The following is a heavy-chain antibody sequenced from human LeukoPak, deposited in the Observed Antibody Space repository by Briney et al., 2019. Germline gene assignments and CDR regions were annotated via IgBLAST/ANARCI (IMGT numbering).Heavy chain of an antibody. V-gene: IGHV3-30*04. Sequence: GGSLRLSCAASGFTFSSYAMHWVRQAPGKGLEWVAVISYDGSNKYYADSVKGRFTISRDNSKNTLYLQMSSLRAEDTAVYYCAKDGRQRKTYFYGSGSANAFDIWGQGTVVTVSP. CDR3: AKDGRQRKTYFYGSGSANAFDI. CDR2: ISYDGSNK. J-gene: IGHJ3*02. CDR1: GFTFSSYA. D-gene: IGHD3-10*01.